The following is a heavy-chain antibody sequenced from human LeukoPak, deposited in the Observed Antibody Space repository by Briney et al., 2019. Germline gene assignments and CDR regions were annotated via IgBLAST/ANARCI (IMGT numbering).Heavy chain of an antibody. CDR1: GGSISSGSYY. V-gene: IGHV4-61*02. D-gene: IGHD6-19*01. CDR3: AKGAGPPWFDP. Sequence: SQTLSLTCTVSGGSISSGSYYWSWIRQPAGKGLEWIGRIYTSGSTKYNPSLKSRVTISVDTSKNQFSLKLSSVTAADTAVYYCAKGAGPPWFDPWGQGTLVTVSS. J-gene: IGHJ5*02. CDR2: IYTSGST.